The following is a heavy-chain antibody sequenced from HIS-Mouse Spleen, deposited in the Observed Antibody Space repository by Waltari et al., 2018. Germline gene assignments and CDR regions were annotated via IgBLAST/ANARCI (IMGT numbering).Heavy chain of an antibody. CDR2: SYWDDDK. J-gene: IGHJ6*02. CDR1: GFSLSTSGVG. D-gene: IGHD3-22*01. CDR3: AHLRVNYYYYYGMDV. V-gene: IGHV2-5*02. Sequence: QITLKESGPTLVKPTQTLTLTCTFSGFSLSTSGVGVGWIRQPPGKALEWLELSYWDDDKRYSPSLNSRLTITKYTSKNQVVLTMTNMDPVDTATYYCAHLRVNYYYYYGMDVWGQGTTVTVSS.